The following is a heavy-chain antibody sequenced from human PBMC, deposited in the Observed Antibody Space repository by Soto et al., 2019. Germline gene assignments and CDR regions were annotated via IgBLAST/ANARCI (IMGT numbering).Heavy chain of an antibody. CDR3: ARGTGTSWFDP. D-gene: IGHD1-7*01. Sequence: ASVKVSCKASGYTFTANYIHWVRQAPGQGLEWMGWINSNSGGTKYAQNFQGRVTLTRDASISTVYMDLSRLISDDTAVYYCARGTGTSWFDPWGQGTLVTVSS. V-gene: IGHV1-2*02. CDR1: GYTFTANY. CDR2: INSNSGGT. J-gene: IGHJ5*02.